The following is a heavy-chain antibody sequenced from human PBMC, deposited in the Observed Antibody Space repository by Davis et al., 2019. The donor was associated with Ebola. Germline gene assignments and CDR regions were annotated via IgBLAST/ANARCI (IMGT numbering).Heavy chain of an antibody. CDR1: GFTFLTSA. CDR2: IVVGSENT. J-gene: IGHJ3*01. D-gene: IGHD1-26*01. CDR3: AAYSGTYHDAFDL. Sequence: SVKVSCKASGFTFLTSAVQWVRQARGQRLEYIGWIVVGSENTNYAEKFQERVTITRDMSTATTFMEMSSLRSDDTAVYYCAAYSGTYHDAFDLWGQGKMVTVSS. V-gene: IGHV1-58*01.